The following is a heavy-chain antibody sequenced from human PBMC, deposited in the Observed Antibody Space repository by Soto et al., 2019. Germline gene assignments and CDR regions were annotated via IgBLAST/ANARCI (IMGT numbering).Heavy chain of an antibody. J-gene: IGHJ6*02. V-gene: IGHV3-23*03. CDR2: IYSDGSKT. D-gene: IGHD3-16*01. CDR1: GFTFSSYA. Sequence: EVQLLESGGGLVQPGGSLRLSCAASGFTFSSYAMIWVRQAPGKGLEWVSGIYSDGSKTYHADSVKGRFTSSRDNSKNTLYLQMNSLRVEDTAVYYCAKALVTPPNGLDVWGQGTTVTVSS. CDR3: AKALVTPPNGLDV.